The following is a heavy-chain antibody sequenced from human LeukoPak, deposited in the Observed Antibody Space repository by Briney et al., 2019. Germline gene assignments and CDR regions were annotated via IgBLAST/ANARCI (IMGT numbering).Heavy chain of an antibody. D-gene: IGHD6-13*01. J-gene: IGHJ4*02. V-gene: IGHV4-59*01. CDR2: IYYSGST. CDR1: GGSIGGYY. Sequence: SETLSLTCTVSGGSIGGYYWSWIRQPPGKGLEWIGYIYYSGSTNYNPSLKSRVTISVDTSKNQFSLKLSSVTAADTAVYYCARADYSSSWYYFDYWGQGTLVTVSS. CDR3: ARADYSSSWYYFDY.